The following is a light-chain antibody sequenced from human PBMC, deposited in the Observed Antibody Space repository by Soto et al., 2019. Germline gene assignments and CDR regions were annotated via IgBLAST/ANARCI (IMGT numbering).Light chain of an antibody. CDR3: QHLNNYPLT. CDR1: QGINSH. J-gene: IGKJ4*01. Sequence: DIQLTQSPSFLSASVGDRVTITCRASQGINSHLAWYQQKLGKAPKVLIYETSTLQSGVPSRFSGSGSGTEFTLTISSLQPEDLATYYCQHLNNYPLTFGGGTKVDIK. V-gene: IGKV1-9*01. CDR2: ETS.